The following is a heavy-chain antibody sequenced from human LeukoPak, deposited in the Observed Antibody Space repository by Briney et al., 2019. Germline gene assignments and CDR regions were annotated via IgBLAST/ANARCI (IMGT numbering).Heavy chain of an antibody. CDR2: ISGTGGGT. D-gene: IGHD1-7*01. CDR3: AKDPYSYKNYARSIDY. J-gene: IGHJ4*02. CDR1: GFTFSNHA. Sequence: GGSLRLSCAASGFTFSNHAMSWVRQAPGKGLEWVSGISGTGGGTNYVGSVKGRFTISRDNSKNTLYLQMNSLRAEDTAVYYCAKDPYSYKNYARSIDYWGQGILVTVSS. V-gene: IGHV3-23*01.